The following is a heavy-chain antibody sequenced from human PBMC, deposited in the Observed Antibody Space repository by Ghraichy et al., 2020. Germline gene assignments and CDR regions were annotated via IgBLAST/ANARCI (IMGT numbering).Heavy chain of an antibody. J-gene: IGHJ4*02. D-gene: IGHD3-10*01. V-gene: IGHV4-39*01. Sequence: SQTLSLTCTVSGGSISRDYYYWAWIRRPPGKGLEWIGSIYYSGSTKYNPSLKSRVTMSIDTSKNQFSLRLNSMTAADTGTYYCASFVRGFGNSRDHNWGQGTLVIVSA. CDR2: IYYSGST. CDR1: GGSISRDYYY. CDR3: ASFVRGFGNSRDHN.